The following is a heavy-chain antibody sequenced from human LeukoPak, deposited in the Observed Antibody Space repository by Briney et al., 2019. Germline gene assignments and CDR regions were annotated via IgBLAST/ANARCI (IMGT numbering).Heavy chain of an antibody. CDR3: ARAPYTYSSGWYDYYYYGMDV. Sequence: SQTLSLTCAISGDSVSSNSAAWNWIRQSPSRGLEWLGRTYYRSKWYNDYAVSVKSRITINPDTSKNQFSLQLNSVTPEDTAVYYCARAPYTYSSGWYDYYYYGMDVWGQGTTVTVSS. CDR2: TYYRSKWYN. V-gene: IGHV6-1*01. D-gene: IGHD6-19*01. CDR1: GDSVSSNSAA. J-gene: IGHJ6*02.